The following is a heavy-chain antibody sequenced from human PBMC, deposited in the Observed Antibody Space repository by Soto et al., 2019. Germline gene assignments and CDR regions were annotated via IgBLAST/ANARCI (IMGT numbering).Heavy chain of an antibody. CDR3: AKKDCSGGSCYRTHWYFDL. J-gene: IGHJ2*01. CDR1: GFTFSSYA. CDR2: ISGSGGST. D-gene: IGHD2-15*01. V-gene: IGHV3-23*01. Sequence: EVQLLESGGGLVQPGGSLRLSCAASGFTFSSYAMSWVRQAPGKGLEWVSAISGSGGSTYYADSVKGRFTISRDNSKSTLYLQMNSLSAEDTAVYYCAKKDCSGGSCYRTHWYFDLCGRGTLVTVSS.